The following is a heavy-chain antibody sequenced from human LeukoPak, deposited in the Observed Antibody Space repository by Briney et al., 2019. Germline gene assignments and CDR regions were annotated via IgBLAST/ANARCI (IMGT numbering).Heavy chain of an antibody. CDR2: IYHSGST. CDR3: ARGRITMVRGVISPPTDFDY. D-gene: IGHD3-10*01. J-gene: IGHJ4*02. V-gene: IGHV4-30-2*01. Sequence: PSETLSLTCAVSGGSISSGGYSWSWIRQPPGKGLEWIGYIYHSGSTYYNPSLKSRVTISVDRSKNQFSLKLSSVTAADTAVYYCARGRITMVRGVISPPTDFDYWGQGTLVTVSS. CDR1: GGSISSGGYS.